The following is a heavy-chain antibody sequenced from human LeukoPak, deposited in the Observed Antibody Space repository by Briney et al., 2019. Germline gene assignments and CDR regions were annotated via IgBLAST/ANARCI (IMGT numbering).Heavy chain of an antibody. J-gene: IGHJ4*02. CDR2: IIPIFGTA. CDR3: ASREDDSSGYFDY. CDR1: GYTFTSYG. Sequence: SVKVSCKASGYTFTSYGISWVRQAPGQGLEWMGGIIPIFGTANYAQKFQGRVTITADESTSTAYMELSSLRSEDTAVYYCASREDDSSGYFDYWGQGTLVTVSS. D-gene: IGHD3-22*01. V-gene: IGHV1-69*13.